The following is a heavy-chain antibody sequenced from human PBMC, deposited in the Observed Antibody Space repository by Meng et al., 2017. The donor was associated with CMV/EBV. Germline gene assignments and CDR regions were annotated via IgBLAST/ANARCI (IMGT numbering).Heavy chain of an antibody. Sequence: GESLKISCAASGFTFDDYAMHWVRQAPGKGLEWVSSISSSSSYIYYADSVKGRFTISRDNAKNSLYLQMNSLRAEDTAVYYCARGEDFWSGYYRFDYWGQGTLVTVSS. J-gene: IGHJ4*02. V-gene: IGHV3-21*01. CDR3: ARGEDFWSGYYRFDY. D-gene: IGHD3-3*01. CDR2: ISSSSSYI. CDR1: GFTFDDYA.